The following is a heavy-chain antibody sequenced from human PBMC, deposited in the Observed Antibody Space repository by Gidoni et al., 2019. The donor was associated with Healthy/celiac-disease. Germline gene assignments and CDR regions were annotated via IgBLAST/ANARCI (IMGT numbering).Heavy chain of an antibody. CDR3: AREDKYYDYVWGSCFDY. Sequence: QVQMQQSGPGLVKPSQTLSLTCAISGDSISSTRAAWNWIRQSPSRGLEWLGRTYYRSKWYNDYAVSVKSRITINPDTSKNQFSLQLNSVTPEDTAVYYCAREDKYYDYVWGSCFDYWGQGTLVTVSS. D-gene: IGHD3-16*01. CDR1: GDSISSTRAA. CDR2: TYYRSKWYN. J-gene: IGHJ4*02. V-gene: IGHV6-1*01.